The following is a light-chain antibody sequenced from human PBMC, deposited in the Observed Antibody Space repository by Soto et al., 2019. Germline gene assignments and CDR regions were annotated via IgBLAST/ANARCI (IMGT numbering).Light chain of an antibody. CDR2: GAS. Sequence: AIQMTQSPSSLAASLGDSVTITCRASQDIRNDLGWFQQKPGKAPNLLIYGASSVHRGVPSRFSGSGSGSDVTLTISSLKYEDFATYYCLQTYNYPLTFGGGTKVDI. CDR1: QDIRND. J-gene: IGKJ4*01. CDR3: LQTYNYPLT. V-gene: IGKV1-6*01.